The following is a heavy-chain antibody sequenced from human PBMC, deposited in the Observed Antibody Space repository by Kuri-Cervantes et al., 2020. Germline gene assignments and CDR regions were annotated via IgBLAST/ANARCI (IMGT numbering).Heavy chain of an antibody. Sequence: SETLSLTCAVSGYSIATDYFWGWIRQPPGKGLEWIGSFYHGRTTYYNPSLKSRVTISVDTSKNQFSLKLSSVTAAATAVYYCAPNYGGNTAYWYFDLWGRGTLVTVSS. J-gene: IGHJ2*01. CDR2: FYHGRTT. D-gene: IGHD4-23*01. CDR1: GYSIATDYF. V-gene: IGHV4-38-2*01. CDR3: APNYGGNTAYWYFDL.